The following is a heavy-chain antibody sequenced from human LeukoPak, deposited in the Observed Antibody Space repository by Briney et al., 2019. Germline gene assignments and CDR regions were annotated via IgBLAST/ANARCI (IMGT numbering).Heavy chain of an antibody. J-gene: IGHJ6*03. CDR3: ARASKWAYYYYYMDV. CDR1: GFTFSSYW. V-gene: IGHV3-7*01. D-gene: IGHD1-26*01. Sequence: GGSLRLSCAASGFTFSSYWMSWVRQAPGKGLEWVTNIKQDGSEKYYVDSVEGRFTISRDNAKNSLYLQMNSLRAEDTAVYYCARASKWAYYYYYMDVWGKGTRVTVSS. CDR2: IKQDGSEK.